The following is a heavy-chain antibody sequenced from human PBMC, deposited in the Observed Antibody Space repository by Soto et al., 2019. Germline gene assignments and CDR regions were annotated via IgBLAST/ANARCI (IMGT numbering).Heavy chain of an antibody. J-gene: IGHJ3*02. Sequence: QVQLQESGPGLVRPSETLSLTCSVSGGSISNYYWNWIRQPPGKGLEWIGYVYYSGSTHFHPSLKSRVIMSVDTSKNHFSLNLSSVTAADAAIYYCARAVNSGYPDTFDIWGQGTRVTVAS. CDR2: VYYSGST. V-gene: IGHV4-59*01. CDR3: ARAVNSGYPDTFDI. CDR1: GGSISNYY. D-gene: IGHD5-12*01.